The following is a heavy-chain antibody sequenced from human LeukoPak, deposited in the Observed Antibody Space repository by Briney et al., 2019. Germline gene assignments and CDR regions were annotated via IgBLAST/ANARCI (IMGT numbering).Heavy chain of an antibody. CDR2: ISSSSSYI. J-gene: IGHJ4*02. Sequence: GGSLRLSCAASGFTFSSYSMNWVRQAPGKGLEWVSSISSSSSYIYYADSVKVRFTISRDNAKNSLYLQMNSLRAEGTAVYYCARGTPGVDTGYWGQGTLVTVSS. CDR3: ARGTPGVDTGY. CDR1: GFTFSSYS. V-gene: IGHV3-21*01. D-gene: IGHD5-18*01.